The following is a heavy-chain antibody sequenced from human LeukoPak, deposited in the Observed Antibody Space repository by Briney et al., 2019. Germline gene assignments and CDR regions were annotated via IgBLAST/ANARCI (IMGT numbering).Heavy chain of an antibody. Sequence: GGSLRLSCVASGFIFNNYRMTWVRQAPGKGLEWVANIKQDGSEKQYVDSVKGRFAISRDNAKKSLYLQINTLRAEDTAVYYCVRGPHIAATSYWGQGTLVTVSS. J-gene: IGHJ4*02. CDR3: VRGPHIAATSY. V-gene: IGHV3-7*03. D-gene: IGHD6-25*01. CDR1: GFIFNNYR. CDR2: IKQDGSEK.